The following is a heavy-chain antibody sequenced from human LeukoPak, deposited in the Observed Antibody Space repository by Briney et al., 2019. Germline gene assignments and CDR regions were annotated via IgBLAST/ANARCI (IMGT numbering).Heavy chain of an antibody. J-gene: IGHJ4*02. D-gene: IGHD3-22*01. CDR1: GGSINSSSYS. CDR2: IYYSGST. V-gene: IGHV4-39*07. CDR3: AREASSGHDY. Sequence: SETLSLTCTVSGGSINSSSYSWGWIRQPPGKGLEWIGSIYYSGSTYYNPSLKSRVTISVDTSKNQFSLKLSSVTAADTAVYYCAREASSGHDYWGQGTLVTVSS.